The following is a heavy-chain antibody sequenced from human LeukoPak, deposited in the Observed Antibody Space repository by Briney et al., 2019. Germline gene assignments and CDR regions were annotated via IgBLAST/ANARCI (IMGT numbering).Heavy chain of an antibody. V-gene: IGHV1-69*13. CDR2: IIPIFGTA. CDR3: ARGGLRFSLDYYYMDV. D-gene: IGHD3-3*01. CDR1: GGTFSSYA. Sequence: ASVKVSCKASGGTFSSYAISWVRQAPGQGLEWMGGIIPIFGTANYAQKFQGRVTITADESTSTAYMELSSLRSEDTAVYYCARGGLRFSLDYYYMDVWGKGTTVTVSS. J-gene: IGHJ6*03.